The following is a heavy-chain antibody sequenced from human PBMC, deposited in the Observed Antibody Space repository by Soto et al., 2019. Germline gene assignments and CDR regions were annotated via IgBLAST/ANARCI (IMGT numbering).Heavy chain of an antibody. CDR1: GFTVSSNY. V-gene: IGHV3-53*04. CDR3: ARVRGNFVYYYYMDV. J-gene: IGHJ6*03. CDR2: IYSGGST. D-gene: IGHD3-16*01. Sequence: EVQLVESGAGLVQPGGSLRLSCAASGFTVSSNYMSWVRQAPGKGLEWVSVIYSGGSTYYADSVKGRFTISRHNSKNALYLQMNSLRAEDTAVYYCARVRGNFVYYYYMDVWGRGTTVTVSS.